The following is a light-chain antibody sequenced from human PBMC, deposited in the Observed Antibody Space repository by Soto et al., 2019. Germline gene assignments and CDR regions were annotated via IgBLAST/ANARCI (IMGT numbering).Light chain of an antibody. CDR1: PGISSW. Sequence: DIQMTQSPSSVSASVGDRVSITCRASPGISSWLAWYQQKPWKAPKLLIYTVSSFPSGAPSRFSGSGSWTDFTLTISSLQPEAVATYDCQQANSFPLTFGGGTKVEIK. CDR3: QQANSFPLT. V-gene: IGKV1-12*01. J-gene: IGKJ4*01. CDR2: TVS.